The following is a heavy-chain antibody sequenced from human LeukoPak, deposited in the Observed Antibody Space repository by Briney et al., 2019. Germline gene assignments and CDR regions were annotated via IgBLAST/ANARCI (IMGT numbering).Heavy chain of an antibody. J-gene: IGHJ4*02. V-gene: IGHV4-61*02. D-gene: IGHD6-13*01. CDR3: ARGSAALDY. CDR1: GGSISSGSYY. CDR2: IYTSGST. Sequence: SETLSLTCTVSGGSISSGSYYWSWIRQPAGKGLEWIGRIYTSGSTNYNPSPKSRVTISVDTSKNQFSLKLSSVTAADTAVYYCARGSAALDYWGQGTLVTVSS.